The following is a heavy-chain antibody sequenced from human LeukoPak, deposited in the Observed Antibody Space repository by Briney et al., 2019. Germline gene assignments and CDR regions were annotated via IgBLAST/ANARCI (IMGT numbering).Heavy chain of an antibody. J-gene: IGHJ4*02. CDR1: GFTFNNYA. D-gene: IGHD6-19*01. Sequence: PGGSLRLSCATSGFTFNNYAMSWVRQAPGKGLEWVSAISSTGIAAYYADSVKGRFTISKDKSKNTLYLQMSGLRAEDTAVYYCARDYSHGYSSGWYETKGSYFDYWGQGTLVTVSS. CDR2: ISSTGIAA. V-gene: IGHV3-23*01. CDR3: ARDYSHGYSSGWYETKGSYFDY.